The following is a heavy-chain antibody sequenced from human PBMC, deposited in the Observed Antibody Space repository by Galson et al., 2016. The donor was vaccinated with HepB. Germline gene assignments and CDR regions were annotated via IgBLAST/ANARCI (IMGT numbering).Heavy chain of an antibody. CDR2: IRTSIGNI. J-gene: IGHJ4*02. CDR1: GYSFTDHG. CDR3: ARDPGFAYYDF. Sequence: SVKVSCKASGYSFTDHGISWARQAPGQGLEWVGWIRTSIGNIRYADKLQGRVTLTTDTATSTAYMELGRLRSDDTAVYYRARDPGFAYYDFWGQGALVTVSS. D-gene: IGHD3-3*01. V-gene: IGHV1-18*01.